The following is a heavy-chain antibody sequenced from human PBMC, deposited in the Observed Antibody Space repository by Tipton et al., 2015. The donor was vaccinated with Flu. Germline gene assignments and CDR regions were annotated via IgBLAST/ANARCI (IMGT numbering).Heavy chain of an antibody. Sequence: LRLSCTVSGGSISSYYWSWIRQPAGKGLEWIGRIYTSGSTNYSPSLKSRVTMSVDTSKNQFSLKLSSVTAADTAAYYCARGDGYNFDYWGQGTLVTVSS. V-gene: IGHV4-4*07. CDR2: IYTSGST. J-gene: IGHJ4*02. CDR1: GGSISSYY. D-gene: IGHD5-24*01. CDR3: ARGDGYNFDY.